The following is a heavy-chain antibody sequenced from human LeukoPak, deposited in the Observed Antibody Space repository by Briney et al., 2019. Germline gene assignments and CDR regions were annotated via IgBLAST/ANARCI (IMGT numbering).Heavy chain of an antibody. CDR3: ARARAAAAAPPIRYDAFDI. J-gene: IGHJ3*02. V-gene: IGHV4-31*03. CDR1: GGSISSGGYY. D-gene: IGHD6-13*01. CDR2: IYYSGST. Sequence: PSQTLSLTCTVSGGSISSGGYYWSWIRQHPGKGLEWIGYIYYSGSTYYNPSLKSRVTISVDTSKNQFSLKLSSVTAADTAVYYCARARAAAAAPPIRYDAFDIWGQGTMVTVSS.